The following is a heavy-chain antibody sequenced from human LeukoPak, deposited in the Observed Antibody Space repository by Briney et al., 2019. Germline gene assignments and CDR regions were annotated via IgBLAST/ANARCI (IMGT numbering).Heavy chain of an antibody. V-gene: IGHV4-59*01. CDR2: IYYSGST. J-gene: IGHJ3*02. D-gene: IGHD1-1*01. CDR1: GGSISSYY. CDR3: ARAVQLERRYAFDI. Sequence: SETLSLTCTVSGGSISSYYWSWIRQPPGKGLEWIGYIYYSGSTNYNPSLKSRVTISVDTSKNQFSLKLSSVTAADTAVYYCARAVQLERRYAFDIWGQGTMVTVSS.